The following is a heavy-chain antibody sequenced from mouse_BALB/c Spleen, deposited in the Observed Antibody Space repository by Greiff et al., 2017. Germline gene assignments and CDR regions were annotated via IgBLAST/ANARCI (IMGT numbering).Heavy chain of an antibody. Sequence: EVQLQESGPGLVKPSQSLTLTCSVTGYSITSGYFWYWIRQFPGNKLEWMGYISYDGSNNYNPSLKNRISVTHDTSKNQFFLKLNSVTTEDTATYYCAKGTGNWYFDVWGEGTPVTVSS. CDR2: ISYDGSN. CDR1: GYSITSGYF. V-gene: IGHV3-6*02. J-gene: IGHJ1*01. D-gene: IGHD4-1*01. CDR3: AKGTGNWYFDV.